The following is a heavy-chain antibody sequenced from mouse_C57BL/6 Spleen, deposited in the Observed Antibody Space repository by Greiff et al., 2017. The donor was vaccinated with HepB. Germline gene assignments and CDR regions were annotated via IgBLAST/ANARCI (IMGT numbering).Heavy chain of an antibody. CDR2: IDPSDSYT. CDR1: GYTFTSYW. CDR3: ANYYGSSYEYFDV. V-gene: IGHV1-59*01. Sequence: VQLQQPGAELVRPGTSVKLSCKASGYTFTSYWMHWVKQRPGQGLEWIGVIDPSDSYTNYNQKFKGKATLTVDTSSSTAYMQLSSLTSEDSAVYYCANYYGSSYEYFDVWGTGTTVTVSS. J-gene: IGHJ1*03. D-gene: IGHD1-1*01.